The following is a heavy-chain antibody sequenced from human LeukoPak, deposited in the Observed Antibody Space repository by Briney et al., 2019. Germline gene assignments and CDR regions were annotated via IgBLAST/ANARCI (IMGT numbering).Heavy chain of an antibody. V-gene: IGHV3-21*04. CDR3: AKGGSGSYARLNYFDY. Sequence: GGSLRLSCAASGFTFSSYSMNWVRQAPGKGLEWVSSISSSSYIYYADSVKGRFTISRDNAKNTLCLQMSSLRAEDAAVYYCAKGGSGSYARLNYFDYWGQGTLVTVSS. D-gene: IGHD1-26*01. CDR1: GFTFSSYS. J-gene: IGHJ4*02. CDR2: ISSSSYI.